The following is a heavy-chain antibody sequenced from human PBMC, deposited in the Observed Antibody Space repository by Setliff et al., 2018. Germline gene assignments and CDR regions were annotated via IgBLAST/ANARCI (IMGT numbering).Heavy chain of an antibody. CDR2: TIPMFGTT. CDR1: GGTFSSYG. CDR3: ARGRDPAYYYDSGGYYWDY. D-gene: IGHD3-22*01. Sequence: SVKVSCKASGGTFSSYGISWVRQAPGQGLEWMGGTIPMFGTTNYARKFQGRVTIITDESTSTAYMELRSLRSDDTAVYYCARGRDPAYYYDSGGYYWDYWGQGTLVTVSS. V-gene: IGHV1-69*05. J-gene: IGHJ4*02.